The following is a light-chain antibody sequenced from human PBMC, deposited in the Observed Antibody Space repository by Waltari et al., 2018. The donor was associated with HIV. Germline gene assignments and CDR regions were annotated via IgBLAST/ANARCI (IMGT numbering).Light chain of an antibody. CDR3: ATWDDSLNGVL. CDR2: RDT. Sequence: SVLTQPPSASGTPGQKVTISYSGSSSTIGSNSVFWYQQLPGAAPKLLIYRDTQRPSGVPDRFSGSKSGTSASLAISGLRSEDEAVYSCATWDDSLNGVLFGGGTNLNVL. J-gene: IGLJ2*01. V-gene: IGLV1-47*01. CDR1: SSTIGSNS.